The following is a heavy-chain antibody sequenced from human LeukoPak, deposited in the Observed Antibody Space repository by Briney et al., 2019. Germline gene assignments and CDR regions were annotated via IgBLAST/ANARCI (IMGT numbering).Heavy chain of an antibody. CDR1: GYTFTGYY. CDR3: ARIDDTSGYQLDWHFDL. J-gene: IGHJ2*01. V-gene: IGHV1-2*02. CDR2: INPNSGGT. Sequence: ASVKVSCKASGYTFTGYYMHWVRQAPGQGLEWMGWINPNSGGTNYAQKFQGRVTISVDTSKNQFSLKLSSVTAADTAVYYCARIDDTSGYQLDWHFDLWGRGTLVTVSS. D-gene: IGHD3-22*01.